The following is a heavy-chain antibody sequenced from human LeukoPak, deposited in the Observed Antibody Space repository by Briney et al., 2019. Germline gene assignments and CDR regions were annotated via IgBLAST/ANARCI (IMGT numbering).Heavy chain of an antibody. D-gene: IGHD3-10*01. CDR1: GGSISSGGYS. CDR2: IYHSGST. CDR3: ARVLVRGVIITN. V-gene: IGHV4-30-2*01. Sequence: SPSQTLSLTCAVSGGSISSGGYSWSWIRQPPGKGLEWIGYIYHSGSTYYSPSLKSRVTISVDRSKNQFSLKLSSVTAADTAVYYCARVLVRGVIITNWGQGTLVTVSS. J-gene: IGHJ4*02.